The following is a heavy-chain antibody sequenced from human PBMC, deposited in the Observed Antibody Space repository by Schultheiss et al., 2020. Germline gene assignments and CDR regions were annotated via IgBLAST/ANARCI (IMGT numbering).Heavy chain of an antibody. Sequence: SVKVSCKASGGTFSSYAISWVRQAPGQGLEWMGGIIPIFGTANYAQKFQGRVTITADESTSTAYMELSSLRPEDTAVYYCARGSITGTTSSLYYYYYGMDVWGQGTTVTVSS. D-gene: IGHD1-7*01. CDR3: ARGSITGTTSSLYYYYYGMDV. CDR2: IIPIFGTA. V-gene: IGHV1-69*13. J-gene: IGHJ6*02. CDR1: GGTFSSYA.